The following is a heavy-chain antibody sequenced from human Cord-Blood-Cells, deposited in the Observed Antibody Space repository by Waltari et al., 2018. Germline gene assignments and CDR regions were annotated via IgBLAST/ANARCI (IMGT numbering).Heavy chain of an antibody. CDR2: IYHSGST. CDR3: ARVRFRDAFDI. Sequence: QVQLQESGPGLVKPSETLSLTCTVSGYSISSGYYWGWIRPPPGQGLEWIGRIYHSGSTYYNPSLKGRVTISVDTSKNQFSLKLSSVAAADTAVYYCARVRFRDAFDIWGQGTMVTVSS. CDR1: GYSISSGYY. V-gene: IGHV4-38-2*02. J-gene: IGHJ3*02.